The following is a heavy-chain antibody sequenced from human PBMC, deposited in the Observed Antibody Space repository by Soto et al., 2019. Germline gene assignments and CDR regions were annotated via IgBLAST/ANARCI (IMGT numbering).Heavy chain of an antibody. CDR2: IYYSGST. CDR3: AGAHVCGGDCPFDY. CDR1: GGSISSYY. V-gene: IGHV4-59*01. Sequence: SETLSLTCTVSGGSISSYYWSWIRQPPGKGLEWIGYIYYSGSTNYNPSLKSRVTISVDTSKNQFSLKLSSVTAADTAVYYCAGAHVCGGDCPFDYWGQGTLVTVSS. D-gene: IGHD2-21*02. J-gene: IGHJ4*02.